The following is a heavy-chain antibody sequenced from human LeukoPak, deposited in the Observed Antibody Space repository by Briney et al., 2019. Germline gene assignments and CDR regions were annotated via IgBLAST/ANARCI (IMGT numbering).Heavy chain of an antibody. CDR2: VNPYSGAT. V-gene: IGHV1-2*02. CDR3: ARIRGGNNYHFDS. J-gene: IGHJ4*02. Sequence: SVKVSCKASGYTFTDYYIHWVRQAPGQGLEWMGWVNPYSGATNFAQKFQGRVTMTRDTSITTAYMDLTRLTSDDTAVYYCARIRGGNNYHFDSWGQGTLVTVSS. D-gene: IGHD1-26*01. CDR1: GYTFTDYY.